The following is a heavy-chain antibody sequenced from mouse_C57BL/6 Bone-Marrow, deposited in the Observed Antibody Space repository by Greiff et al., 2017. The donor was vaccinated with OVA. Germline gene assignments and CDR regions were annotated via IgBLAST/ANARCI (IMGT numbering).Heavy chain of an antibody. J-gene: IGHJ3*01. CDR3: ARQCSSGWFAY. CDR1: GYTFTEYT. Sequence: QVQLKESGAELVKPGASVKLSCKASGYTFTEYTIHWVKQRSGQGLEWIGWFYPGRGSIKYNEKFKDKATLTADKSSSTVYLELSRGTSEDASVYFCARQCSSGWFAYWGQGTLVTVAA. D-gene: IGHD3-2*02. V-gene: IGHV1-62-2*01. CDR2: FYPGRGSI.